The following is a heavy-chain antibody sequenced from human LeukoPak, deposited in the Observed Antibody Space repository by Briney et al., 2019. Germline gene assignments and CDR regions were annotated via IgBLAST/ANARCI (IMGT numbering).Heavy chain of an antibody. CDR3: TTGGRDGAFQFDS. D-gene: IGHD5-24*01. Sequence: GGSLRLSCTASGFTFTNAWMSWVRQAPGKGLEWVARIKSKINGGATHYAAPLKGRFTISRDDSENTLYLQMNGLITEDTAVYYCTTGGRDGAFQFDSWGQGTLVTVSS. J-gene: IGHJ4*02. CDR1: GFTFTNAW. V-gene: IGHV3-15*01. CDR2: IKSKINGGAT.